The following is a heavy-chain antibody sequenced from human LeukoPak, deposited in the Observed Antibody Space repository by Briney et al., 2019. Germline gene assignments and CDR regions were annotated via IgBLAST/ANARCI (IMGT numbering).Heavy chain of an antibody. Sequence: PGATLSLPCTCSGGSISSQGWSWIRQPAGKGLEWIGRIHTSGSTNYNPSLQSRVTMSVDTSKNQFYLKLSSVTAAETAVYYCGRHDDSNYQVFNYWGQGALVTVSS. V-gene: IGHV4-4*07. J-gene: IGHJ4*02. CDR2: IHTSGST. D-gene: IGHD4-11*01. CDR3: GRHDDSNYQVFNY. CDR1: GGSISSQG.